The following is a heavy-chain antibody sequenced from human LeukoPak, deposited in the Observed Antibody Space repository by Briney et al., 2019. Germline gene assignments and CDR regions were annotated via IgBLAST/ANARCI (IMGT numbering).Heavy chain of an antibody. CDR2: ISGGGGIT. V-gene: IGHV3-23*01. D-gene: IGHD2-2*01. CDR3: AKYGVECSGTSCYPLYYMGV. J-gene: IGHJ6*03. CDR1: GFTFDSYA. Sequence: GGSLRLSSAASGFTFDSYAMTWVRQAPGKGLEWVSSISGGGGITNYAASVKGRFTISRDNSKNTLFLQMNSLRAEDTAVYYCAKYGVECSGTSCYPLYYMGVWGKGTTVTVSS.